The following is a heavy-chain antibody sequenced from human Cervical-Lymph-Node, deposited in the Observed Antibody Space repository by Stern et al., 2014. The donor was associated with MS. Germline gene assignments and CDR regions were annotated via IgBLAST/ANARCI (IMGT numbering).Heavy chain of an antibody. CDR1: GFSLSTSGMC. D-gene: IGHD6-13*01. CDR2: IDWDDDK. J-gene: IGHJ6*02. V-gene: IGHV2-70*01. CDR3: ARTLIAAAGVSGMDV. Sequence: ESGPALVKPTQTLTLTCTFSGFSLSTSGMCVSWIRQPPGKALEWLALIDWDDDKYYSTSLKTRLTIYKDTSKNQVVLTMTNMDPVDTATYYCARTLIAAAGVSGMDVWGQGTTVTVSS.